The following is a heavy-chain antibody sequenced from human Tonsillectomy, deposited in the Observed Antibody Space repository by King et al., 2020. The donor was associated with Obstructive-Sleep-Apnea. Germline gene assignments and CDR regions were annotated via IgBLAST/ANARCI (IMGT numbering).Heavy chain of an antibody. D-gene: IGHD6-19*01. J-gene: IGHJ4*02. CDR2: ISWNSGSI. Sequence: EVQLVESGGGLVQPGRSLRLSCAASGFTFDDYAMHWVRHAPGKGLEWVSGISWNSGSIGYADSVKGRFTISRDNAKNSLYLQMNSLRAEDTALYYCAKDSFPIAVAGTYYFDYWGQGTLVTVSS. CDR1: GFTFDDYA. CDR3: AKDSFPIAVAGTYYFDY. V-gene: IGHV3-9*01.